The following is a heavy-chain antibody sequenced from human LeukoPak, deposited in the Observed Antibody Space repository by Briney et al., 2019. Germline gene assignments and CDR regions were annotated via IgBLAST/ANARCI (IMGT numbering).Heavy chain of an antibody. J-gene: IGHJ6*03. V-gene: IGHV4-61*02. D-gene: IGHD4-17*01. CDR2: IYTSGST. CDR1: GGSISSGSYY. CDR3: ARALYGVNYFYYYYMDV. Sequence: SETLSLTCTVSGGSISSGSYYWSWIRQPAGKGLEWIGRIYTSGSTNYNPSLKSRVTISVDTSKSQFSLKLSSVTAADTAVYYCARALYGVNYFYYYYMDVWGKGTTVTISS.